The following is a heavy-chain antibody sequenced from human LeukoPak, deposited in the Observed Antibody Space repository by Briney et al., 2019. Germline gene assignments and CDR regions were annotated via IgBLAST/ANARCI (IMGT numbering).Heavy chain of an antibody. D-gene: IGHD3-10*01. V-gene: IGHV4-34*01. CDR2: INHRGST. CDR1: GGSFSVYY. CDR3: ARFGYGSGSYYNWFDP. J-gene: IGHJ5*02. Sequence: SETLSLTCAVYGGSFSVYYWTWIRQPPGKGLEWIGEINHRGSTNHNPSLKSRVTISVDTSKNQFSLKLSFVTAADTAVYYCARFGYGSGSYYNWFDPWGQGTLVTVSS.